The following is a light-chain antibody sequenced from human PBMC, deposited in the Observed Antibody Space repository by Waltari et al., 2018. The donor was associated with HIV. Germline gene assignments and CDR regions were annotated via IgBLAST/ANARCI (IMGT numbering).Light chain of an antibody. CDR1: QSVGSY. CDR3: QQRGNWPLT. V-gene: IGKV3-11*01. Sequence: EIVLTQSPAILSLSPGERATLSCRASQSVGSYLGWYQQKPGQTPRLLIYDASNRATGIPARFSGSGSETDFTLTISSLEPEDFAVYYCQQRGNWPLTFGGGTKVEI. J-gene: IGKJ4*01. CDR2: DAS.